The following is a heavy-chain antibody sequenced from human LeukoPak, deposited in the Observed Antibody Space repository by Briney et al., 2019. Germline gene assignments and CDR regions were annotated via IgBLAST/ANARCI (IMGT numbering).Heavy chain of an antibody. V-gene: IGHV1-69*13. J-gene: IGHJ6*02. CDR3: ARECGRGYGRDYYYGMDV. CDR2: IIPIFGTA. CDR1: GGTFSSYA. D-gene: IGHD5-12*01. Sequence: ASVKVSCKASGGTFSSYAISWVRQAPGQGLEWMGGIIPIFGTANYAQKFQGRVTITADESTSTAYMELSSLRSEDTAVCYCARECGRGYGRDYYYGMDVWGQGTTVTVSS.